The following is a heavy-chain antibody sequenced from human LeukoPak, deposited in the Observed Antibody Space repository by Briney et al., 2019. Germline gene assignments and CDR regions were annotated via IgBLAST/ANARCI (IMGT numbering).Heavy chain of an antibody. J-gene: IGHJ4*02. CDR3: ARLREIPIFGVVTKSTSYFDY. CDR1: GFTFSRFW. V-gene: IGHV3-7*01. D-gene: IGHD3-3*01. Sequence: GGSLRLSCAASGFTFSRFWMSWVRQAPGKGLEWVASINQDESAKYYVDSVRGRFTISRDNAKNSLFLQMNSLRAEDTAVYYCARLREIPIFGVVTKSTSYFDYWGQGTLVTVSS. CDR2: INQDESAK.